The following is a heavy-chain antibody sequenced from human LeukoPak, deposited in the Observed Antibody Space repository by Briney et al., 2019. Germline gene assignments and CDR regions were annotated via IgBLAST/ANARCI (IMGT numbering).Heavy chain of an antibody. J-gene: IGHJ6*03. D-gene: IGHD3-10*01. V-gene: IGHV1-2*02. CDR3: ARVPGMVRGVIITYYYYYYMDV. CDR1: GYTFTGYY. CDR2: INPNSGGT. Sequence: ASVKVSCKASGYTFTGYYMHWVRQAPGQGLEWMGWINPNSGGTNYAQKFQGRVTMTRDTSISTAYMELSRLRSDDTAVYYCARVPGMVRGVIITYYYYYYMDVWGKGTTVTISS.